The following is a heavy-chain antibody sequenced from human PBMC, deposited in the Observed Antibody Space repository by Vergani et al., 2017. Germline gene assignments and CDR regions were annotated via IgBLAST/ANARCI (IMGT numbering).Heavy chain of an antibody. D-gene: IGHD3-22*01. V-gene: IGHV3-30*04. J-gene: IGHJ4*02. CDR1: GFTVSSYA. CDR3: ARDRDDYYDSSGFL. CDR2: ISYDGSNK. Sequence: QVQLVESGGGVVQPGRSLRLSCAASGFTVSSYAMHWVRQAPGKGLEWVAVISYDGSNKYYADSVKGRFTISRDNSKNTLYLQMNSLRAEDTAVYYCARDRDDYYDSSGFLWGQGTLVTVSS.